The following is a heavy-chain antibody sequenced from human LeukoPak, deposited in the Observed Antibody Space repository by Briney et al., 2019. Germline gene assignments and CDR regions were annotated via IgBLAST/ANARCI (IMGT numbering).Heavy chain of an antibody. V-gene: IGHV4-34*01. CDR1: GGSFSGYY. D-gene: IGHD2-8*02. Sequence: SETLSLTCAVYGGSFSGYYWSWIHQPPGKGLEWIGEISHSGRTNYNPSLRSRVTISVDTSKNQFSLKLSSVTAADTAVYYCARGRYCTGTNCYRVDFDYWGQGTLVTVSS. J-gene: IGHJ4*02. CDR3: ARGRYCTGTNCYRVDFDY. CDR2: ISHSGRT.